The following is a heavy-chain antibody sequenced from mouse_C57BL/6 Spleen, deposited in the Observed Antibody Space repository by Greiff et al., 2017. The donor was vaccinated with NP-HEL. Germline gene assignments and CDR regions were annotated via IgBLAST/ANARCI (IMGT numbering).Heavy chain of an antibody. D-gene: IGHD2-5*01. CDR2: IDPENGDT. CDR3: TDSNPFAY. Sequence: EVQLQQSGAELVRPGASVKLSCTASGFNIKDDYMHWVKQRPEQGLEWIGWIDPENGDTEYASKFQGKATITADTSSNTAYLQLSSLTSEDTAVYYCTDSNPFAYWGQGTLVTVSA. V-gene: IGHV14-4*01. CDR1: GFNIKDDY. J-gene: IGHJ3*01.